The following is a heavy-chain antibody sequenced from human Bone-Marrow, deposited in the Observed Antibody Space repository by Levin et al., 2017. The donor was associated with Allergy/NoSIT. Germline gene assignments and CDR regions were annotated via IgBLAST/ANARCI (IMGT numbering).Heavy chain of an antibody. CDR3: ARAQVTMVRGPGANYYYYYYMDV. CDR2: IYTSGST. V-gene: IGHV4-61*02. J-gene: IGHJ6*03. Sequence: PSETLSLTCTVSGGSISSGSYYWSWIRQPAGKGLEWIGRIYTSGSTNYNPSLKSRVTISVDTSKNQFSLKLSSVTAADTAVYYCARAQVTMVRGPGANYYYYYYMDVWGKGTTVTVSS. CDR1: GGSISSGSYY. D-gene: IGHD3-10*01.